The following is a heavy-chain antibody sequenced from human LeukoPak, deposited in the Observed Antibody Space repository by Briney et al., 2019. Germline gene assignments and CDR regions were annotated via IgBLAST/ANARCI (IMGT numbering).Heavy chain of an antibody. V-gene: IGHV4-59*01. CDR2: IYYSGST. CDR1: GDSISSYY. CDR3: ARDGQGGSGSYDY. J-gene: IGHJ4*02. Sequence: SETLSLTCTVSGDSISSYYWSWIRQPPGKGLEWIGYIYYSGSTNYNPSLKSRVTISVDTSKNQFSLKLSSVTAADTAVYYCARDGQGGSGSYDYWGQGTLVTVSS. D-gene: IGHD3-10*01.